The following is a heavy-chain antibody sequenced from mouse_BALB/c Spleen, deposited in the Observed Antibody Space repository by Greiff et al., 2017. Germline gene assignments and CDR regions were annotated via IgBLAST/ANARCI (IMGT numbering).Heavy chain of an antibody. J-gene: IGHJ2*01. Sequence: VQGVESGPGLVQPSQSLSITCTVSGFSLTSYGVHWVRQSPGKGLEWLGVIWSGGSTDYNAAFISRLSISKDNSKSQVFFKMNSLQANDTAIYYCARNSQTARAILGYWGQGTTLTVSS. CDR1: GFSLTSYG. CDR2: IWSGGST. D-gene: IGHD3-2*01. V-gene: IGHV2-2*02. CDR3: ARNSQTARAILGY.